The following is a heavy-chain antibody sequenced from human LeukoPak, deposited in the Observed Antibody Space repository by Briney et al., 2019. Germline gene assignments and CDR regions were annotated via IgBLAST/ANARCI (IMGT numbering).Heavy chain of an antibody. D-gene: IGHD2-21*02. CDR1: GFTFSSYW. CDR3: ARAAYCGGDCYPDYYYYYGMDV. CDR2: INSDGSST. V-gene: IGHV3-74*01. J-gene: IGHJ6*02. Sequence: GGSLRLSCAASGFTFSSYWMHWVRQAPGKGLVWVSRINSDGSSTSYADSVKGRFTISRDNAKNTLYLQMNSLRAEDTAVYYCARAAYCGGDCYPDYYYYYGMDVWGQGTTVTVSS.